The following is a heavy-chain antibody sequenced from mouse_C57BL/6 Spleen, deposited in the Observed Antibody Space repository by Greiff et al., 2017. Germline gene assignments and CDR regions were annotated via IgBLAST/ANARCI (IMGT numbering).Heavy chain of an antibody. CDR1: GFNIKDYY. V-gene: IGHV14-1*01. Sequence: VQLKQSGAELVRPGASVKLSCTASGFNIKDYYMHWVKQRPGQGLEWIGRIDPEDGDTEYAPKFQGKATMTADTSSNTAYLQLSSLTSEDTAVYYCTPVDYYGSSYNAMDYWGQGTSVTVSS. CDR2: IDPEDGDT. J-gene: IGHJ4*01. CDR3: TPVDYYGSSYNAMDY. D-gene: IGHD1-1*01.